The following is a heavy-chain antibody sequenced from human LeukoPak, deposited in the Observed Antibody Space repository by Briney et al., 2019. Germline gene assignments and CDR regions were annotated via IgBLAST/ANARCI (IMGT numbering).Heavy chain of an antibody. V-gene: IGHV3-7*01. D-gene: IGHD6-13*01. CDR1: GFTFSTYW. CDR2: IKHDGSEK. Sequence: PGGSLRLYCAASGFTFSTYWMSWVRQPPGKGLEWVANIKHDGSEKYFVDSVKDRFTISRDNAKNSLYLRMNSLRAEDTAVYYCARVGTAEGTLEDYWGQGTLVTVSS. J-gene: IGHJ4*02. CDR3: ARVGTAEGTLEDY.